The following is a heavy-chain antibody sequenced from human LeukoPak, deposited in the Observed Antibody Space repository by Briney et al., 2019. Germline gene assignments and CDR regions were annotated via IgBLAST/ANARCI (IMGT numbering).Heavy chain of an antibody. CDR1: GFTFSSYS. D-gene: IGHD6-13*01. V-gene: IGHV3-48*04. CDR3: ARDLPRIAAAVGVGWFDP. J-gene: IGHJ5*02. Sequence: GGSLRLSCAASGFTFSSYSMNWVRQAPGKGLEWVSYISSSRSTIYHADSVKGRFTISRDNAKNSLYLQMNSLRAEDTAVYYCARDLPRIAAAVGVGWFDPWGQGTLVTVSS. CDR2: ISSSRSTI.